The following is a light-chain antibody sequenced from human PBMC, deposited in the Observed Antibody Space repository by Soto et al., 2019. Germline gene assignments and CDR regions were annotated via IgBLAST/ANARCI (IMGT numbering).Light chain of an antibody. Sequence: QSALTQPASVSGSPGQSITISCTGTSSDVGGYNFVSWYQQHPGNAPKLMIYEVTDRPSGVSNRFSGSKSGSTASLTISGLQAEDEADYSCRSYTSRNPLAFGGGTKLTVL. CDR2: EVT. J-gene: IGLJ2*01. CDR3: RSYTSRNPLA. CDR1: SSDVGGYNF. V-gene: IGLV2-14*01.